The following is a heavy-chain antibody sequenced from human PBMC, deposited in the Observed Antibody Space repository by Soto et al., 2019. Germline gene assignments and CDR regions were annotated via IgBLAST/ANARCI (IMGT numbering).Heavy chain of an antibody. CDR2: IYYSGST. D-gene: IGHD3-3*01. Sequence: SETLSLTCTVSGGSISSSTYYWGWIRQPPGSGLEWIGTIYYSGSTYYNPSLKSRVTISVDTSKNQFSLKLSSVTAADTAVYYCARLPNYDFWSGRGYVYFYYMDVWGKGTTVTVSS. CDR3: ARLPNYDFWSGRGYVYFYYMDV. J-gene: IGHJ6*03. V-gene: IGHV4-39*01. CDR1: GGSISSSTYY.